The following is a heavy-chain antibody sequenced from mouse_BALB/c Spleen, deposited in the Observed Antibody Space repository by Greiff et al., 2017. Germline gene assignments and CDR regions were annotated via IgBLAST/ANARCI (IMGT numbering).Heavy chain of an antibody. CDR1: GFNIKDTY. V-gene: IGHV1-5*01. CDR2: IYPGNSDT. D-gene: IGHD1-1*01. J-gene: IGHJ4*01. Sequence: VQLKESGAELVKPGASVKLSCTASGFNIKDTYMHWVKQRPEQGLEWIGAIYPGNSDTSYNQKFKGKAKLTAVTSASTAYMELSSLTNEDSAVYYCTRDTTDAMDYWGQGTSVTVSS. CDR3: TRDTTDAMDY.